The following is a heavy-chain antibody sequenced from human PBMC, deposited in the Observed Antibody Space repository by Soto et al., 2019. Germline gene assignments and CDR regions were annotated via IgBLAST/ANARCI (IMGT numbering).Heavy chain of an antibody. J-gene: IGHJ6*02. Sequence: GESLKISCKGSGYSFTSYWIGWVRQMPGKGLEWMGIIYPGDSDTRYSPSFQGQVTISADKSISTAYLQWSSLKASDTAMYYCASGALTPTPNYYYYYGMDVWGQGTTVTVSS. CDR3: ASGALTPTPNYYYYYGMDV. V-gene: IGHV5-51*01. CDR1: GYSFTSYW. D-gene: IGHD3-16*01. CDR2: IYPGDSDT.